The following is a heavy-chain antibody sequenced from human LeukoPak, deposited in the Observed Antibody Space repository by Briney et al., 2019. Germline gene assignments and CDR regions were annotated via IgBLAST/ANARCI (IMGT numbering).Heavy chain of an antibody. Sequence: ASVTVSCKASGYTFTGYYMHWVRQAPGQGLEWMGWINPNSGGTNYAQKFQGRATMTRDTSISTAYMELSRLRSDDTAVYFCARDRMQQLVEGYWGQGTLVTVSS. V-gene: IGHV1-2*02. CDR1: GYTFTGYY. J-gene: IGHJ4*02. CDR2: INPNSGGT. D-gene: IGHD6-13*01. CDR3: ARDRMQQLVEGY.